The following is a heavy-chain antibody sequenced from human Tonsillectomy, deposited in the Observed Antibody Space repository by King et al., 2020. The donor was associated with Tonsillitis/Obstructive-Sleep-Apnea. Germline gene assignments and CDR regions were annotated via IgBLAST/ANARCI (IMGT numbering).Heavy chain of an antibody. J-gene: IGHJ6*03. V-gene: IGHV1-3*01. CDR1: GYTFTSYA. D-gene: IGHD2-2*01. Sequence: QDQLVQSGAEVKKPGASVKVSCKASGYTFTSYAMHWVRQAPGQRLEWMGWINAGNGNTKYSQKFQGRVTITRDTSASTAYMELSSLRSEDTAVYYCARAAYCSSTSSNPYYYYYMDVWGKGTTVTVSS. CDR3: ARAAYCSSTSSNPYYYYYMDV. CDR2: INAGNGNT.